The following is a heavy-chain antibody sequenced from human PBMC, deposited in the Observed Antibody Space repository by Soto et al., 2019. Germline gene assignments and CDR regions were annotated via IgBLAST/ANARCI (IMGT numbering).Heavy chain of an antibody. D-gene: IGHD3-10*01. V-gene: IGHV1-3*01. CDR1: EYTFSSYA. CDR3: XXXLGGWTDY. Sequence: QVQLVQSGAEVKKPGATVKVSCKASEYTFSSYAINWVRQAPGQRLEWMGWINAGNGNTIYSQKFQARATITRNTXXXTXXXXXXXXXXXXTAVYYXXXXLGGWTDYWGQGTLVTGSS. CDR2: INAGNGNT. J-gene: IGHJ4*02.